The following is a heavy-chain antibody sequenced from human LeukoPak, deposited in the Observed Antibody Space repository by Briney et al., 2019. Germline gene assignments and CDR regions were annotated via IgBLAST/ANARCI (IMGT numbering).Heavy chain of an antibody. J-gene: IGHJ4*02. D-gene: IGHD3-22*01. V-gene: IGHV3-21*01. CDR3: ARSDYYDSSGLDY. Sequence: GGFLRLSCAASGFTFSSYSMNWVRQAPGKGLEWVSSISSSSSYIYYADSVKGRFTISRDNAKNSLYLQMNSLRAEDTAVYYCARSDYYDSSGLDYWGQGTLVTVSS. CDR2: ISSSSSYI. CDR1: GFTFSSYS.